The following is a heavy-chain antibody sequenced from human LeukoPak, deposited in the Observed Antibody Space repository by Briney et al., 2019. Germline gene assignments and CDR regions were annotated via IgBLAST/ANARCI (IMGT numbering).Heavy chain of an antibody. J-gene: IGHJ3*02. V-gene: IGHV1-69*04. Sequence: SVKVSCKASGGTFSSYAISWVRQAPGQGLEWMGRIIPILGIANYAQKFQGGVTITADKSTSTAYMELSSLRSEDTAVYYCARLQTLTTVTNAFDIWGQGTMVTVSS. CDR3: ARLQTLTTVTNAFDI. D-gene: IGHD4-17*01. CDR1: GGTFSSYA. CDR2: IIPILGIA.